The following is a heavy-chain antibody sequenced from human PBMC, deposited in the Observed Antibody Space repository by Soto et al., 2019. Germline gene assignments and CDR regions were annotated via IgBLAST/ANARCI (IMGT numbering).Heavy chain of an antibody. D-gene: IGHD1-1*01. CDR2: VYYNGIT. Sequence: SETLSLTCTVSGGPIAPFYWTWIRQSPGKGLESIGYVYYNGITNYNPALKGRVTISLDTSKSQFSLRLSSVTAADTAVYYCARTRGRGHWRHLYFAFWGQGRLVPVSS. CDR3: ARTRGRGHWRHLYFAF. CDR1: GGPIAPFY. J-gene: IGHJ4*02. V-gene: IGHV4-59*12.